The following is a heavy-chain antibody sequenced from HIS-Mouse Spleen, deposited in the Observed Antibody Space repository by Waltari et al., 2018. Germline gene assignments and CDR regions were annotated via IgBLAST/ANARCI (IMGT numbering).Heavy chain of an antibody. CDR3: AREFGLLPPISSRDYDAFDI. J-gene: IGHJ3*02. D-gene: IGHD3-10*01. CDR2: IYYSGST. CDR1: GGSISSSSYY. V-gene: IGHV4-39*07. Sequence: QLQLQESGPGLVKPSETLSLTCTVSGGSISSSSYYWGWIRQPPGQGLEWIGSIYYSGSTYYNPSLKSRVTISVDTSKNQFSLKLRSVTAADTAVYYCAREFGLLPPISSRDYDAFDIWGQGTMVTVSS.